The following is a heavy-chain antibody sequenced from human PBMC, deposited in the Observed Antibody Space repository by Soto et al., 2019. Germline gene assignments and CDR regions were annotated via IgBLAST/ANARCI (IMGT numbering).Heavy chain of an antibody. CDR3: ARDNYYGSGSSNYFDY. CDR2: IYYSGST. CDR1: GGSISSSSYY. D-gene: IGHD3-10*01. Sequence: PSETLSLTCTVSGGSISSSSYYWGWIRQPPGKGLEWIGSIYYSGSTYYNPSLKSRVTISVDTSKSQFSLKLSSVTAADTAVYYCARDNYYGSGSSNYFDYWGQGTLVTVSS. J-gene: IGHJ4*02. V-gene: IGHV4-39*01.